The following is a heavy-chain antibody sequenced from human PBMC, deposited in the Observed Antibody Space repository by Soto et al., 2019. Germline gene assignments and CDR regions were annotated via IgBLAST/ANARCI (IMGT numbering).Heavy chain of an antibody. V-gene: IGHV3-11*03. Sequence: GGSLRLSCAASGFTFSDYYMSWIRKAPGKGLEWVSSISSSNIYTNYADSVRGRFTISSDNAKNSLYLQMTRLRGEDTAVYYCVSWGRLGELRFDYWGRGSRVTVAS. CDR3: VSWGRLGELRFDY. D-gene: IGHD3-10*01. J-gene: IGHJ4*02. CDR2: ISSSNIYT. CDR1: GFTFSDYY.